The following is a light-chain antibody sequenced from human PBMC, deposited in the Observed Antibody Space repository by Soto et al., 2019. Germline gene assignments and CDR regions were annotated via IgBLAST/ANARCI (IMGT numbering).Light chain of an antibody. CDR1: QSVSSY. CDR2: AAS. J-gene: IGKJ1*01. Sequence: QYQHSLSASVGDIVTITCRASQSVSSYLNWYQQKPGKAPKVLMYAASRLHSGIPARFSGSGSGTDFTLTISSLEPEDFAVYYCQQCSSHPCTFARGTKVDIK. CDR3: QQCSSHPCT. V-gene: IGKV1-39*01.